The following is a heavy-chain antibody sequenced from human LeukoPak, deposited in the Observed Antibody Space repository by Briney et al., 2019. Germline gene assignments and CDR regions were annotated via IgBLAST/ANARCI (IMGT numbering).Heavy chain of an antibody. CDR3: AKDRRKLIDY. CDR1: GFTFSSYG. CDR2: ISYDGSNK. J-gene: IGHJ4*02. V-gene: IGHV3-30*18. Sequence: GRSLRLSRAASGFTFSSYGMHWVRQAPGKGLEWVAVISYDGSNKYYADSVKGRFTISRDNSKNTLYLQMNSLRAEDTAVYYCAKDRRKLIDYWGQGTLVTVSS. D-gene: IGHD1-26*01.